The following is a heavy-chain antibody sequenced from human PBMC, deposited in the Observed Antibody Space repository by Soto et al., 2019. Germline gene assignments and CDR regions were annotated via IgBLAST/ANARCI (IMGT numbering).Heavy chain of an antibody. Sequence: PSETLSLTCTVSGGSISSSYWSWIRQPAGKGLEWIGRIYASGSTNYNPSLKSRVTMSVDTSKNQFSLKLRSVTAADTAVYYCARACSSTSCYDVFDYGGKGTPVTVS. CDR2: IYASGST. V-gene: IGHV4-4*07. CDR3: ARACSSTSCYDVFDY. D-gene: IGHD2-2*01. J-gene: IGHJ4*02. CDR1: GGSISSSY.